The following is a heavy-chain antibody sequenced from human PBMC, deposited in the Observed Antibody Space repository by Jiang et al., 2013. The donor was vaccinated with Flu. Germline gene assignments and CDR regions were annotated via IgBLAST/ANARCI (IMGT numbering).Heavy chain of an antibody. Sequence: ASAYSFTKYALTWVRQAPGQGLEWMGWINTKTGDPTYAQAFTGRFVFSSDTSVSTAYLHISGLKAEDTAVYYCAREGYYFDTTGSPRSHGLDVWGQGTAVTVSS. D-gene: IGHD3-22*01. J-gene: IGHJ6*02. CDR3: AREGYYFDTTGSPRSHGLDV. CDR1: AYSFTKYA. V-gene: IGHV7-4-1*02. CDR2: INTKTGDP.